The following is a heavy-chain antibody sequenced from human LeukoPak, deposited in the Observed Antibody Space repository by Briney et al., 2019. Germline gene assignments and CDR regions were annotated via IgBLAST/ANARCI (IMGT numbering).Heavy chain of an antibody. CDR3: ASSYYDSSGYWGDYFDY. V-gene: IGHV4-59*08. Sequence: SETLSLPCTVSGGSISSYYGRWIRQPPGKGLEGSGYIYYSGSTNYNPSLKSRVTISVDTSKNHSSLKLSSVTAADTAVYYCASSYYDSSGYWGDYFDYWGQGTLVTVSS. D-gene: IGHD3-22*01. CDR2: IYYSGST. CDR1: GGSISSYY. J-gene: IGHJ4*02.